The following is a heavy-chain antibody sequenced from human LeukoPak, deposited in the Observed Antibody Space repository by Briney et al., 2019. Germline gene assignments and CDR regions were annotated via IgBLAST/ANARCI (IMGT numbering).Heavy chain of an antibody. CDR1: GGSISSYY. CDR2: IDYSGGT. D-gene: IGHD5-18*01. Sequence: KSSETLSLTCTVSGGSISSYYWSWIRQPPGKGLEWIGEIDYSGGTNYHPSLKSRVTISLDRSKNHFSLNLTSVTAADTAVYYCARESGYTYGRDYWGQGTLVTVSS. CDR3: ARESGYTYGRDY. V-gene: IGHV4-59*12. J-gene: IGHJ4*02.